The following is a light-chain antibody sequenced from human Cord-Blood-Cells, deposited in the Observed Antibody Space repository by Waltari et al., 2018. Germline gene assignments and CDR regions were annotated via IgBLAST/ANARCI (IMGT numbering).Light chain of an antibody. CDR3: QQYNSYSIT. Sequence: DIQMTQSPSTLSASVGDSVPITCRASQSISSWLAWYQQKPGKAPKLLIYKASSLESGVPSRFSGSGSGTEFTLTISSLQPDDFATYYCQQYNSYSITFGGGTKVEIK. CDR1: QSISSW. J-gene: IGKJ4*01. CDR2: KAS. V-gene: IGKV1-5*03.